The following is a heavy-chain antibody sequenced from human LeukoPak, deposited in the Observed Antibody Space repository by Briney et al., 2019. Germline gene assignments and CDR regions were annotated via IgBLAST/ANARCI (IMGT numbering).Heavy chain of an antibody. D-gene: IGHD3-10*02. CDR3: ARDCSMTDGMDV. J-gene: IGHJ6*04. CDR1: GYTFTSYY. Sequence: ASETVSCKASGYTFTSYYMHWVRQAPPHGLKWMGIINPSGGSTSYEQKSQGRVTMTRDTSTSTVYVELGSLRSEDTAVYYCARDCSMTDGMDVWGKGTTVTVSS. CDR2: INPSGGST. V-gene: IGHV1-46*01.